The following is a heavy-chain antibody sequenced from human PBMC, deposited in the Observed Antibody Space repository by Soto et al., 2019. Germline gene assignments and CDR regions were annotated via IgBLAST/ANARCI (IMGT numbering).Heavy chain of an antibody. CDR1: GYTFTSYD. V-gene: IGHV1-8*01. Sequence: QVQLVQSGAEVKKPGASVKVSCKASGYTFTSYDLNWVRQATGQGFEWMGWMNPNSGNTGYAKKFQGRVTMTRNTSISTAYMELSSLRSEDTAVYYCARSFTTYRYAPGYWGQGTLVTVSS. CDR3: ARSFTTYRYAPGY. CDR2: MNPNSGNT. D-gene: IGHD5-18*01. J-gene: IGHJ4*02.